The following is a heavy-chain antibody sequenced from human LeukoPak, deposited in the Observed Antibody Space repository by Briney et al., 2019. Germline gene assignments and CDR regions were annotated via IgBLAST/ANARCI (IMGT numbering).Heavy chain of an antibody. D-gene: IGHD3-22*01. V-gene: IGHV3-23*01. Sequence: GGSLRLSCAASGFTFSSYAMSWVRQAPGKGLEWVSAISGSGGSTYYADSVKGRFTISRDNSKNTLYLQMNSLRAEDTAVYYCAKGRYYDSSGPNWFDLWGQGTLVTVSS. CDR1: GFTFSSYA. J-gene: IGHJ5*02. CDR3: AKGRYYDSSGPNWFDL. CDR2: ISGSGGST.